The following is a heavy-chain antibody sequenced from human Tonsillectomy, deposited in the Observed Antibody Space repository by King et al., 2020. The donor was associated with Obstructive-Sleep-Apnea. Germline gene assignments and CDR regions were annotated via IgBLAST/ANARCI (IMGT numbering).Heavy chain of an antibody. CDR2: IKSKTDGGTT. CDR1: GFTFTNAW. CDR3: TTRYGSGRSCRFFYYYAMDV. Sequence: VQLVESGGDLVKPGGSLRLSCAASGFTFTNAWMSWVRQAPGKGLEWVGRIKSKTDGGTTDYAAPVKGRFTISRDDSKNTLFLQMNSLKSEDTAVYYCTTRYGSGRSCRFFYYYAMDVWGQGTTVTVSS. D-gene: IGHD2-15*01. J-gene: IGHJ6*02. V-gene: IGHV3-15*01.